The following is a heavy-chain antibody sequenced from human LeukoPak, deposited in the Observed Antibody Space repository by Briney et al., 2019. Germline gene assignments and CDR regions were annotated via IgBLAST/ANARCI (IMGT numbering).Heavy chain of an antibody. CDR1: GFTFSSYA. Sequence: PGGSLRLSCAASGFTFSSYAMHWVRQAPGKGLEWVAVISYDGSNKYYADSVKGRFTISRDNSKNTLCLQMNSLRAEDTAVYYCASLGNDYGGNSDYWGQGTLVTVSS. J-gene: IGHJ4*02. CDR2: ISYDGSNK. D-gene: IGHD4-23*01. V-gene: IGHV3-30*01. CDR3: ASLGNDYGGNSDY.